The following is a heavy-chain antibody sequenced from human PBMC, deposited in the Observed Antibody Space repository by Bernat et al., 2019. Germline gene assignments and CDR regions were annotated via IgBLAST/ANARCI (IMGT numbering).Heavy chain of an antibody. J-gene: IGHJ6*02. CDR3: ARADTIFGVVIKYYYYGMDV. CDR2: INPNSGGT. CDR1: GYTFTGYY. Sequence: QVQLVQSGAEVKKPGASVKVSCKASGYTFTGYYMHWVRQAPGQGLEWMGWINPNSGGTNYAQKFQGWVTMTRDTSISTAYMELSRLRSDDTAVYYCARADTIFGVVIKYYYYGMDVWGQGTTVTVSS. V-gene: IGHV1-2*04. D-gene: IGHD3-3*01.